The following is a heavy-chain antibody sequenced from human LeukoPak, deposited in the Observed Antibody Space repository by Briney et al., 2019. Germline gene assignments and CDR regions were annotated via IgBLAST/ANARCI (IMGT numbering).Heavy chain of an antibody. V-gene: IGHV1-8*01. CDR3: ARVAAAGTPSYAEYFQH. CDR1: GYTFTSYD. J-gene: IGHJ1*01. CDR2: MNPNSGNT. D-gene: IGHD6-13*01. Sequence: GASVKGSCKASGYTFTSYDINWVRQATGQGLEWMGWMNPNSGNTGYAQKFQGRVTMTRNTSISTAYMELSSLRSEDTAVYYCARVAAAGTPSYAEYFQHWGQGTLVTVSS.